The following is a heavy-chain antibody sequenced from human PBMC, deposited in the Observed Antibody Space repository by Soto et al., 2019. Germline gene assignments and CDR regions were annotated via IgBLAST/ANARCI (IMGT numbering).Heavy chain of an antibody. CDR2: IYWDDDK. CDR1: RFSLSTDDVG. CDR3: ARSKYSISSFDY. J-gene: IGHJ4*02. V-gene: IGHV2-5*02. Sequence: GXTLVNPTKTLTXTCTFSRFSLSTDDVGVVWIRQPPGKALDWLAVIYWDDDKRYSPSLKSRLTITKDTSKNQVLLTMTNMDPVDKATYFCARSKYSISSFDYWGQGALVTVS. D-gene: IGHD6-6*01.